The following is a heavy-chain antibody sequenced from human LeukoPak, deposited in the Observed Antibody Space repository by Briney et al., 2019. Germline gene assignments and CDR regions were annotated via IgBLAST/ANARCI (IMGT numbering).Heavy chain of an antibody. J-gene: IGHJ4*02. CDR3: ARGLRREQQLLRAFDS. D-gene: IGHD6-13*01. CDR1: GYTFTSYD. Sequence: ASVKVSCKASGYTFTSYDINWVRQATRQGLEWMGWMNPNSGNTGYAQKFQGRVTMTSNTSISTAYMELSGLTSEDTAVYYCARGLRREQQLLRAFDSWGQGTLVTVSS. CDR2: MNPNSGNT. V-gene: IGHV1-8*01.